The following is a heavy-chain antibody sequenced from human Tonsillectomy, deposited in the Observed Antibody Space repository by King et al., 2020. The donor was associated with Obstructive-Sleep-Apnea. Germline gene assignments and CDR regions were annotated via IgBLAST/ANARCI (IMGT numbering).Heavy chain of an antibody. CDR1: GGSISNYY. V-gene: IGHV4-59*08. CDR2: MYYSGNT. CDR3: ARHRGVEYHGGYGDYFDY. Sequence: VQLQESGPGLVKPSETLSLTCTVSGGSISNYYWSWIRQAPGKGLEWIGYMYYSGNTNYNPALKSRVTISVDTSKIQFSLRLSSVTAADTAVYYCARHRGVEYHGGYGDYFDYWGQGTLVTVSS. D-gene: IGHD2-2*01. J-gene: IGHJ4*02.